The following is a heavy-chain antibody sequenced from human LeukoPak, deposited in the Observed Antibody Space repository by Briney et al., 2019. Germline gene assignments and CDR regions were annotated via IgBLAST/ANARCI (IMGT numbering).Heavy chain of an antibody. CDR1: GFTFSNFA. V-gene: IGHV3-30*18. CDR2: ISYDGSNK. CDR3: AKMRTPTAHSGDAFDI. D-gene: IGHD4-17*01. J-gene: IGHJ3*02. Sequence: GGSLRLSCVASGFTFSNFAIHWVRQAPGKGLEWVAVISYDGSNKYYVDSVKGRFTISRDNSKNTLNLQMNSLRAEDTAVYYCAKMRTPTAHSGDAFDIWGQGTMVTVSS.